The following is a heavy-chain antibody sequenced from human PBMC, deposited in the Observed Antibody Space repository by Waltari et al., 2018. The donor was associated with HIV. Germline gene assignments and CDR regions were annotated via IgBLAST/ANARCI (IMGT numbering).Heavy chain of an antibody. CDR2: ISWNSGNI. D-gene: IGHD2-8*01. CDR1: GFKFGNYA. CDR3: AKDMGIFYAYGMDV. V-gene: IGHV3-9*01. J-gene: IGHJ6*02. Sequence: EAHLVESGGGPVQPGRSLRLSCAASGFKFGNYAMNWVRQAPGKALEWVSGISWNSGNIEYADSVKGRFTISRDNGKNSLYLQMNSLRSEDTGLYYCAKDMGIFYAYGMDVWGQGTAVTVSS.